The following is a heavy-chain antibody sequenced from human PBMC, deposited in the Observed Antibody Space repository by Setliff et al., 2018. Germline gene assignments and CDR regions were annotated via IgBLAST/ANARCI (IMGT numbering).Heavy chain of an antibody. CDR3: ARMSGFQYIDF. Sequence: SETLSLTCNVSGDSISAASIMAWIRQPPGKGLEFIGYVYYSGAAKYDPSLKSRVTMSVDTSKTQFSLKLNSMTTADTAVYYCARMSGFQYIDFWGNGTTVTVSS. CDR1: GDSISAAS. CDR2: VYYSGAA. J-gene: IGHJ6*03. D-gene: IGHD3-3*01. V-gene: IGHV4-59*01.